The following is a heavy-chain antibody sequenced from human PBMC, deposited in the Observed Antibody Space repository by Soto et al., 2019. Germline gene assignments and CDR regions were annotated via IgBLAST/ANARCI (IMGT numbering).Heavy chain of an antibody. CDR2: ISSSSSYT. V-gene: IGHV3-11*06. CDR3: ARGHYDSSGYHYGLDV. CDR1: GFTFSDYY. Sequence: GSLRLSCAASGFTFSDYYMSWIRQAPGKGLEWVSYISSSSSYTNYADSVKGRFTISRDNAKNSLYLQMNSLRAEDTAVYYCARGHYDSSGYHYGLDVWGQGTTVTVSS. D-gene: IGHD3-22*01. J-gene: IGHJ6*02.